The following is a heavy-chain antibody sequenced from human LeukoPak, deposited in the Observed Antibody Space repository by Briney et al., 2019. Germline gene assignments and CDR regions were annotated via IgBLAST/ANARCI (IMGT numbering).Heavy chain of an antibody. Sequence: GGSLRLSCAASGFTFSSYAMSWVRQAPGKGLEWVSAISGSGGSTYYADSVKGRFTISRDNAKNSLYLQMNSLRAEDTALYYCARGHFGLDVWGQGTTVIVSS. CDR1: GFTFSSYA. J-gene: IGHJ6*02. V-gene: IGHV3-23*01. CDR3: ARGHFGLDV. CDR2: ISGSGGST.